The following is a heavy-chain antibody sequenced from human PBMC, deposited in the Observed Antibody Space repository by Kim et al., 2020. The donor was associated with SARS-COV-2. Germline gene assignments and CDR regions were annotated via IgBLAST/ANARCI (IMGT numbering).Heavy chain of an antibody. Sequence: GGSLRLSCAASGFTFDDYAMHWVRQAPGKGLEWVSGISWNSGSIGYADSVKGRFTISRDNAKNSLYLQMNSLRAEDTALYYCAKDGGARGSSSGYEEGLVSHYYYGMDVWGQGTTVTVSS. V-gene: IGHV3-9*01. J-gene: IGHJ6*02. CDR3: AKDGGARGSSSGYEEGLVSHYYYGMDV. CDR1: GFTFDDYA. D-gene: IGHD6-6*01. CDR2: ISWNSGSI.